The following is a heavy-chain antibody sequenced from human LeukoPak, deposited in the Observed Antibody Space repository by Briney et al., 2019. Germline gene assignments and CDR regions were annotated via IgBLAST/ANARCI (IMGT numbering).Heavy chain of an antibody. D-gene: IGHD2-15*01. Sequence: SETLSLTCTVSDGSISNSNFYWGWIRQPPGKGLEWIGSIYYSGSTYYNPSLKSRVTISVDTSKNQFSLKLSSVTAADTAVYYCARVKAEVVVVVWDYYGMDVWGQGTTVTVSS. V-gene: IGHV4-39*07. CDR3: ARVKAEVVVVVWDYYGMDV. J-gene: IGHJ6*02. CDR1: DGSISNSNFY. CDR2: IYYSGST.